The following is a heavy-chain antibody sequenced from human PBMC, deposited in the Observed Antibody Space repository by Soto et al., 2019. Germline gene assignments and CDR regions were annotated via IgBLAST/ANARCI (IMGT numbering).Heavy chain of an antibody. CDR1: GFTFSNYA. CDR3: ARRPVTYYFDY. J-gene: IGHJ4*02. CDR2: ISYDGSNT. D-gene: IGHD4-17*01. Sequence: PGGSLRLSCAASGFTFSNYAMHWVRQAPGKGLEWVAVISYDGSNTYYADSVKGRFTISRDNSKNTLSLRMDSLRADDTAVDFCARRPVTYYFDYWGQGTLVTVSS. V-gene: IGHV3-30-3*01.